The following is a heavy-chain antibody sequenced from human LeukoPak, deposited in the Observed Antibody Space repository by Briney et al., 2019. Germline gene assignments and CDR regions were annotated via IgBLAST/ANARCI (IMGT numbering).Heavy chain of an antibody. D-gene: IGHD5-12*01. CDR1: GGSISSYY. CDR3: ARHKSGYGAEHAFDI. V-gene: IGHV4-59*08. J-gene: IGHJ3*02. CDR2: IHYSGST. Sequence: SETLSLTCTVSGGSISSYYWSWIRQPPGKGLEYIGYIHYSGSTNYSPSLKSRVTISVDTSNKQFSLKLSSVTAADTVLYYCARHKSGYGAEHAFDIWGQGTMVTVSS.